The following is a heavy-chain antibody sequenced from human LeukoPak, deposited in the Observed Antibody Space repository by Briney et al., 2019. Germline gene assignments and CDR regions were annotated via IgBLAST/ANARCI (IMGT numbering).Heavy chain of an antibody. D-gene: IGHD6-6*01. CDR3: AGEYSSSSAVDY. V-gene: IGHV3-30-3*01. Sequence: PGGSLRLSCAASGFTFSSYAMRWVRQAPGKGLEWVAVISYDGSNKYYADSVKGRFTISRDNSKNTLYLQMNSLRAEVTAVYYCAGEYSSSSAVDYWGQGTLVTVSS. CDR2: ISYDGSNK. J-gene: IGHJ4*02. CDR1: GFTFSSYA.